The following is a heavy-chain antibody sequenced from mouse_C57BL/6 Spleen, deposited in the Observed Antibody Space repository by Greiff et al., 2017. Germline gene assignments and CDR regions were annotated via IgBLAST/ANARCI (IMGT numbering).Heavy chain of an antibody. CDR1: GFNIKDYY. D-gene: IGHD1-1*01. V-gene: IGHV14-2*01. CDR3: AYYGSSRPFAY. Sequence: EVKLQESGAELVKPGASVKLSCTASGFNIKDYYMHWVKQRTEQGLEWIGRIDPEDGATKYAPKFQGKATITAEPSSNTAYLQLSSLTSEDTAVYYCAYYGSSRPFAYWGQGTLVTVSA. CDR2: IDPEDGAT. J-gene: IGHJ3*01.